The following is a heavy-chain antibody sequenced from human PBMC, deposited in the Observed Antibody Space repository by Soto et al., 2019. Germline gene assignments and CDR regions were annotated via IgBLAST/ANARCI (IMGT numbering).Heavy chain of an antibody. CDR2: ITSGGGST. V-gene: IGHV3-23*01. CDR1: GFTFSSYA. D-gene: IGHD6-25*01. CDR3: AKGSASGSPYYFNY. Sequence: GGSLRLSCAASGFTFSSYAMSWVRQAPGKGLEWVTAITSGGGSTWSADNVKGRYTISRDNSRTTLYLQMSSLRAEFTAVYYCAKGSASGSPYYFNYWGQGTMVTVSA. J-gene: IGHJ4*02.